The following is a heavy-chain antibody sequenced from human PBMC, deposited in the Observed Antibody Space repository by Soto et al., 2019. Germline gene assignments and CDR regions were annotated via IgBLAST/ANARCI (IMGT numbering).Heavy chain of an antibody. J-gene: IGHJ4*02. CDR1: GFTFSDYG. D-gene: IGHD6-6*01. V-gene: IGHV3-30*18. CDR2: MSYAGTYK. Sequence: QVQLVESGGCVVQPGRSLRLSCAVSGFTFSDYGMHWVRQAPGKGLEWVAVMSYAGTYKYYADSVKGRFTISRDLSGNTLFLQMNSLRLEDTAVYFCAKEMYPRTVLDSSSPWGDYWGQGTLVTVSS. CDR3: AKEMYPRTVLDSSSPWGDY.